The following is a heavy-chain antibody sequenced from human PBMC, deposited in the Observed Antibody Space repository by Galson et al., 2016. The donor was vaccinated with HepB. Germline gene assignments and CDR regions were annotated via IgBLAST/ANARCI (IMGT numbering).Heavy chain of an antibody. D-gene: IGHD1-26*01. J-gene: IGHJ4*02. CDR3: ARLSTYRYPSVDH. CDR1: GFTFSDST. CDR2: IDYWSSTI. Sequence: SLRLSCAASGFTFSDSTMNWVRQAPGKGLEWVSYIDYWSSTIYYADSVKGRFTISRDNAMNSLYLQMNILRDEDTAVYYYARLSTYRYPSVDHWGQGTLVTVSS. V-gene: IGHV3-48*02.